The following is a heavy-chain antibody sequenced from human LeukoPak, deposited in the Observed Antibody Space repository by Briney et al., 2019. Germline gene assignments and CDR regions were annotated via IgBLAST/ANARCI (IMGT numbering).Heavy chain of an antibody. CDR1: GFTFSSYW. J-gene: IGHJ4*02. CDR3: ARHPLKD. CDR2: SDGTNI. Sequence: PGGSLRLSCAASGFTFSSYWMHWVRQAPGKGLVWASRSDGTNITYADSVKGRFTISRDNAKKTLYLQMNGLRADDTAVYYCARHPLKDWGQGTLVTVSS. V-gene: IGHV3-74*01.